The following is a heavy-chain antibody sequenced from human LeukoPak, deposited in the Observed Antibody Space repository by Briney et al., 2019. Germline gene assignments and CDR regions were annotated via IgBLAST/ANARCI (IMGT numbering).Heavy chain of an antibody. V-gene: IGHV3-48*03. J-gene: IGHJ5*02. D-gene: IGHD6-13*01. CDR1: GFTFSSYE. Sequence: GGSLRLSCAASGFTFSSYEMNWVRQAPGKGLEWVSYISSSGSTIYYADSVKGRFTISRDNAKNSLYLQMNSLGAEDTAVYYCARDDSSSWYVWFDPWGQGTLVTVSS. CDR3: ARDDSSSWYVWFDP. CDR2: ISSSGSTI.